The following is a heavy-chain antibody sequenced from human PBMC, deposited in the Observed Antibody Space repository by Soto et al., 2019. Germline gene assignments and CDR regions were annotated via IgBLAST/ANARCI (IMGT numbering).Heavy chain of an antibody. D-gene: IGHD2-2*01. CDR3: AKGGLLPRANRWF. V-gene: IGHV3-23*01. CDR1: GFTFRNYP. J-gene: IGHJ4*02. Sequence: EVQLLESGGGLVQPGGSLRLSCAASGFTFRNYPMTWVRQAPGKGLDWVSTISGSGADTYYPNSVKGRVTISRDNSKNTLYLQINSLRAEDPAIYYCAKGGLLPRANRWFWGQGTLVTVSS. CDR2: ISGSGADT.